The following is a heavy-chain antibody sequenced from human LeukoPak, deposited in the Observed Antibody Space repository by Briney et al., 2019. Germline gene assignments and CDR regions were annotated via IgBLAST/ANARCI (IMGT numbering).Heavy chain of an antibody. CDR2: FYNSGSS. D-gene: IGHD3-16*02. CDR3: TRGAGLVIDQ. CDR1: GGSISDYY. Sequence: SETLSLTCTVSGGSISDYYRGWIRQPPGKGLEWIGYFYNSGSSTYNPSLKSRVTISVDTSKEQFSLKVNSVTAADTAIYYCTRGAGLVIDQRGQGILVTVSS. V-gene: IGHV4-59*01. J-gene: IGHJ4*01.